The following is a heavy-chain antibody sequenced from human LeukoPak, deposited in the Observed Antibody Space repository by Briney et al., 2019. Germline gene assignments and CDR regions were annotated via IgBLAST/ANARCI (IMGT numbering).Heavy chain of an antibody. V-gene: IGHV1-69*05. CDR2: IIPIFGTA. Sequence: GASVKVSCKASGGTFSSYAISWVRQAPGQGLEWMGGIIPIFGTANYAQKFQGRVTITTDESTSTAYMELSSLRSEDTAVYYCAGSSTSYVIFEAFDIWGQGTMVTVSS. CDR3: AGSSTSYVIFEAFDI. CDR1: GGTFSSYA. J-gene: IGHJ3*02. D-gene: IGHD2-2*01.